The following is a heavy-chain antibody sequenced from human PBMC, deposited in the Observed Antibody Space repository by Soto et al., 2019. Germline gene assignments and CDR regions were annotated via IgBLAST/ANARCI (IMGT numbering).Heavy chain of an antibody. V-gene: IGHV3-21*01. CDR1: GFTFSSYS. J-gene: IGHJ6*03. CDR2: ISSSSSYI. D-gene: IGHD3-3*01. Sequence: GGSLKLSCAASGFTFSSYSMNWVRQAPGKGLEWVSSISSSSSYIYYADSVKGRFTISRDNAKNALYLQMNSLRAEDTAVYYCASSGGFWSGYWIYYMDVWGKGTTVTVSS. CDR3: ASSGGFWSGYWIYYMDV.